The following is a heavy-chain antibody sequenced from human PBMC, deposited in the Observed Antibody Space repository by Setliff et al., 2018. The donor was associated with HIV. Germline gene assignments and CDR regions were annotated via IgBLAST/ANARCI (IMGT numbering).Heavy chain of an antibody. CDR2: IRSDGYTI. V-gene: IGHV3-11*01. J-gene: IGHJ6*03. CDR1: GFTFSDYY. CDR3: ARTVVVVAANGYYYMDV. Sequence: GGSLRLSCVASGFTFSDYYMSWSRQAPGKGLEWASYIRSDGYTIYYADSVKGRFTISRDNAKNSLYLQTSSLRAEDTAVYYCARTVVVVAANGYYYMDVWGKGTTVTVS. D-gene: IGHD2-15*01.